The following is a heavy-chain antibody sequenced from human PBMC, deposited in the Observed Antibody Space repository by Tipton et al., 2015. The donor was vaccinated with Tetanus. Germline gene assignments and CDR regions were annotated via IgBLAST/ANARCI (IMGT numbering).Heavy chain of an antibody. CDR1: GYTFTGYY. J-gene: IGHJ6*02. CDR2: IDPNSGGT. D-gene: IGHD3-22*01. Sequence: QVQLVQSGAEVKMPGASVKVSCKASGYTFTGYYIYWVRQAPGQGLEWMGWIDPNSGGTVYAQKFQGRVTMTRDTSISTGYMELRSLRSDDTAVYYCARDRGDYIYYGMDVWGPGTTVTVS. CDR3: ARDRGDYIYYGMDV. V-gene: IGHV1-2*02.